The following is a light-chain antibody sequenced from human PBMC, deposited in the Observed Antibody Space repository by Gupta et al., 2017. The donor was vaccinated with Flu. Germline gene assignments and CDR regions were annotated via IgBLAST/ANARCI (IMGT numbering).Light chain of an antibody. CDR3: GAWDTGLIAVV. J-gene: IGLJ3*02. Sequence: SSHNIGNNSVKSYQQQPGAAPTAVINENEKGPAGCPDRFSNYKAGTSAILHISGLQHGDEADYYCGAWDTGLIAVVFGGGTKLAVL. CDR1: SHNIGNNS. CDR2: ENE. V-gene: IGLV1-51*02.